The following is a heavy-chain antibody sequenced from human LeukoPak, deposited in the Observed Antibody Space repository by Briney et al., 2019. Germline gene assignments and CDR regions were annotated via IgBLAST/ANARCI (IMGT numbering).Heavy chain of an antibody. V-gene: IGHV4-34*01. CDR2: INHSGST. Sequence: PSETLSLTCAVYGGSFSGYYWSWIRQPPGKGLEWIGEINHSGSTNYNPSLKSRVTISVDTSKNQFSLKLSSVTAADTAVYYCASTNYYDNSGYPFDYWGQGTLVTVSS. CDR3: ASTNYYDNSGYPFDY. J-gene: IGHJ4*02. CDR1: GGSFSGYY. D-gene: IGHD3-22*01.